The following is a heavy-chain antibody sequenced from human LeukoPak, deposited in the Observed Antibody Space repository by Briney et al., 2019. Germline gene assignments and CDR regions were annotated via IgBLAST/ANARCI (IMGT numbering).Heavy chain of an antibody. CDR3: RRLLRYFDCFDY. CDR2: IYWDDDK. D-gene: IGHD3-9*01. CDR1: GFSLSTSGVG. Sequence: SCPTLVKPTQTLTLTCTFSGFSLSTSGVGVGWIRPPPGKALESLALIYWDDDKRYSPSLKGRLTITKDTSKNQVFLTMTNMDPVDTATYYCRRLLRYFDCFDYWGQGTLVTVSS. V-gene: IGHV2-5*02. J-gene: IGHJ4*02.